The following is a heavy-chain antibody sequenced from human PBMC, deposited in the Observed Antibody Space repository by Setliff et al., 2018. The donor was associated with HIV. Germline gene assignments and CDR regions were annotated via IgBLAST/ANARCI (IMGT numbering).Heavy chain of an antibody. Sequence: SETLSLTCSVSGGSMSSYCWTWSRQSAGKGLEWIGHIYSTGTTNDNSSIKRRLTMSIDTSKNQFSLGLRSSTAADTAVCYCARGRDGYSLGTFDCWGQGTLVTVSS. CDR1: GGSMSSYC. D-gene: IGHD2-21*02. J-gene: IGHJ4*02. CDR2: IYSTGTT. V-gene: IGHV4-4*07. CDR3: ARGRDGYSLGTFDC.